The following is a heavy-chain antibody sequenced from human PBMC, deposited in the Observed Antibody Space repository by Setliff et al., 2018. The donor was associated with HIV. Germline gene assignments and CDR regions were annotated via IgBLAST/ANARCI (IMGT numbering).Heavy chain of an antibody. Sequence: ETLSLSCSVSGITFGRYTMHWVRQAPGKGLEYVSAISSNGGSTYYADSVKGRFTISRDNSKNTLYLQMSSLRVEDTAVYYCARSIVPVASGYYYFEYWGQGTLVTVSS. CDR3: ARSIVPVASGYYYFEY. CDR2: ISSNGGST. CDR1: GITFGRYT. V-gene: IGHV3-64D*09. D-gene: IGHD3-3*01. J-gene: IGHJ4*02.